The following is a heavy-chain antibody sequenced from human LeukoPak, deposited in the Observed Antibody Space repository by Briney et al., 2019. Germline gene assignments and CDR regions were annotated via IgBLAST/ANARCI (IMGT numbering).Heavy chain of an antibody. CDR2: ISSSSSYI. CDR3: ARESPYSSSWYRAAFDI. D-gene: IGHD6-13*01. CDR1: GFTFSSYS. J-gene: IGHJ3*02. Sequence: GGSLRLSCAASGFTFSSYSMNWVRQAPGKGLGWVSSISSSSSYIYYADSVKGRFTISRDNAKNSLCLQMNRLRAKDTAVYYCARESPYSSSWYRAAFDIWGQGTMVTVSS. V-gene: IGHV3-21*01.